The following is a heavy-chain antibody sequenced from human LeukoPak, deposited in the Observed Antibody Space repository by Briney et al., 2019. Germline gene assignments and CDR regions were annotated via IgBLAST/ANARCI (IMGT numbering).Heavy chain of an antibody. CDR1: GXTFSSYA. J-gene: IGHJ5*02. V-gene: IGHV3-30-3*01. CDR3: ARDWQNVNWFDP. CDR2: ISYDGSNK. Sequence: PGRSLRLSCAASGXTFSSYAMHWVRQAPGKGLEWVAVISYDGSNKYYADSVKGRFTISRDNSKNTLYLQMNSLRAEDTAVYYCARDWQNVNWFDPWGQGTLVTVSS.